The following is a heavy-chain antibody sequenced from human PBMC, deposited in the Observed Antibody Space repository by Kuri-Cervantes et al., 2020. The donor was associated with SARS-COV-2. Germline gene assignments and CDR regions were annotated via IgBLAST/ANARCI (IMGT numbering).Heavy chain of an antibody. V-gene: IGHV4-38-2*02. D-gene: IGHD3-3*01. CDR1: AYSISNGYY. CDR3: ARADDFWSGPKFDP. J-gene: IGHJ5*02. CDR2: IYHSGGTYYHSGTP. Sequence: GSLRLSCTVSAYSISNGYYWGWTRQPPGKGLEWIGTIYHSGGTYYHSGTPYYNPSLKSRVTISLGTSKNQFSLNLRSVTAADTAVYYCARADDFWSGPKFDPWGQGTLVTVSS.